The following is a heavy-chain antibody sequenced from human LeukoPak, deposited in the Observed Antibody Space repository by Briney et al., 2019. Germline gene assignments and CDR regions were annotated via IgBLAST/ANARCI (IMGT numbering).Heavy chain of an antibody. D-gene: IGHD5-18*01. Sequence: GESLKISCKGSGYNFTSYWIVWVRQMPGKGLAWMGIIYPGDSDTIYSPSFQGQVTISADKSISTAYLQWSSLKASDTAMYYCARRIRGQLWPDYWGQGTLVTVSS. CDR1: GYNFTSYW. V-gene: IGHV5-51*01. CDR3: ARRIRGQLWPDY. J-gene: IGHJ4*02. CDR2: IYPGDSDT.